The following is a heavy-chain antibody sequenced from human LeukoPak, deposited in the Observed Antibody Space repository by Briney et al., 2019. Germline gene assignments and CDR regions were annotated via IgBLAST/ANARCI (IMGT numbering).Heavy chain of an antibody. CDR3: ARHGNPYCGGDCYRGEFDY. Sequence: SETLSLTCTVSGGSISSYYWSWIRQPPGKGLEWVGYIYYSGSTNYNPSLKSRVTISVDTSKNQFSLKLSSVTAADTAVYYCARHGNPYCGGDCYRGEFDYWGQGTLVTVSS. J-gene: IGHJ4*02. CDR1: GGSISSYY. D-gene: IGHD2-21*02. CDR2: IYYSGST. V-gene: IGHV4-59*08.